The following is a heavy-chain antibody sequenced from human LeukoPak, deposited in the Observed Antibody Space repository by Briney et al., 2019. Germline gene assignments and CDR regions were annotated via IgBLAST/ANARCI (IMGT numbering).Heavy chain of an antibody. D-gene: IGHD3-22*01. CDR1: GYTFTSYD. V-gene: IGHV1-69*05. CDR3: ARSPRYYDSSGYRVYYFDY. Sequence: SVKVSCKASGYTFTSYDINWVRQATGQGLEWMGGIIPIFGTANYAQKFQGRVTITTDESTSTAYMELSSLRSEDTAVYYCARSPRYYDSSGYRVYYFDYWGQGTLVTVSS. CDR2: IIPIFGTA. J-gene: IGHJ4*02.